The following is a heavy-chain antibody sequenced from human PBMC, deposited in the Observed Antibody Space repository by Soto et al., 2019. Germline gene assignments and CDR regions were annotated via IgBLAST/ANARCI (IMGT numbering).Heavy chain of an antibody. V-gene: IGHV3-21*01. CDR1: GFTFSSYS. CDR3: ARTQGIGYSRSHLAAGGTLDY. CDR2: ISSSSSYI. Sequence: EVQLVESGGGLVKPGGSLRLSCAASGFTFSSYSMNWVRQAPGKGLEWVAVISSSSSYIYYADSVKGRFTISRDNAKNSLYLKMNSRRAEDTAVYYCARTQGIGYSRSHLAAGGTLDYWGQGTLVTVSS. D-gene: IGHD1-26*01. J-gene: IGHJ4*02.